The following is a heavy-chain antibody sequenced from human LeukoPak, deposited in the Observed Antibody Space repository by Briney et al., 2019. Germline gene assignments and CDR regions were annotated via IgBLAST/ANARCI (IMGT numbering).Heavy chain of an antibody. CDR1: GFTFSSNA. V-gene: IGHV3-23*01. CDR3: AKDVGYNYGRNFDY. J-gene: IGHJ4*02. D-gene: IGHD5-18*01. CDR2: ISGSGGST. Sequence: GGSLRLSCAASGFTFSSNAMSWVRQAPGKGLEWVSAISGSGGSTYYADSVKGRFTISRDNSKNTLYLQMNSLRAEDTAVYYCAKDVGYNYGRNFDYWGQGTLVTVSS.